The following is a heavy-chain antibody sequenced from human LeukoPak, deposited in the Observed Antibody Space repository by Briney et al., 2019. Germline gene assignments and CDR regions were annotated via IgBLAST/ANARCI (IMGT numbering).Heavy chain of an antibody. CDR2: IYYIGSS. J-gene: IGHJ3*02. Sequence: SETLSLTCSVSGGSVSSDGHFWSWVRQHPGQGLEWIGFIYYIGSSYYIPSLQSRVTMSVDTSNNQFSLNLRSGTGADTAVYYCGGYSFASGIDTFDIWGQGTMVIVSS. D-gene: IGHD3-10*01. CDR3: GGYSFASGIDTFDI. CDR1: GGSVSSDGHF. V-gene: IGHV4-31*03.